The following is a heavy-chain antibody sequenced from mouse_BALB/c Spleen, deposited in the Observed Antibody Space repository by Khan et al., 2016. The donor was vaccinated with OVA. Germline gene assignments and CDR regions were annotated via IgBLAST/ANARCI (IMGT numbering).Heavy chain of an antibody. V-gene: IGHV9-3-1*01. D-gene: IGHD2-1*01. Sequence: QIQLVQSGPELKKPGETVKISCKASGYTLTDYGMNWVKQAPGKGLKWMGWINTYTGEATYADDFTGRFAFSLETSASTAYLQINNLKTEDTATYFCSSSNGNYWFAYWGQGTLVTVSA. CDR2: INTYTGEA. CDR3: SSSNGNYWFAY. J-gene: IGHJ3*01. CDR1: GYTLTDYG.